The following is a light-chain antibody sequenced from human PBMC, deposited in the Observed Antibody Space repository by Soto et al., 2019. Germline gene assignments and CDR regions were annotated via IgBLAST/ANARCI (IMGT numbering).Light chain of an antibody. V-gene: IGKV3-20*01. CDR2: ATS. CDR1: QSIDHRY. J-gene: IGKJ1*01. CDR3: QQYFASSWT. Sequence: IVLTQSPGTLSSSPGERATLSCRASQSIDHRYFAWYQHKPGQAPRLLIYATSSRATGTPDRFGGSGSGTDFTLTINRLEPEDFAVYYCQQYFASSWTFGQGTKVDIK.